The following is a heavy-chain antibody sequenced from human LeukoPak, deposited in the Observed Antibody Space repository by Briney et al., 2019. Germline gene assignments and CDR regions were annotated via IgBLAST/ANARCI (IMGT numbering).Heavy chain of an antibody. V-gene: IGHV5-51*01. CDR2: IYPGDSDT. J-gene: IGHJ4*02. D-gene: IGHD2-2*01. Sequence: GESLKISCKGSGYSFTSYWIGWVRQMPGKGLEWMGIIYPGDSDTRYSPSFQGQVTISADKSISTAYLQWSSLKASDTAMYYCARQRYCSSTSCSYFDYWGQGTLVTVSS. CDR3: ARQRYCSSTSCSYFDY. CDR1: GYSFTSYW.